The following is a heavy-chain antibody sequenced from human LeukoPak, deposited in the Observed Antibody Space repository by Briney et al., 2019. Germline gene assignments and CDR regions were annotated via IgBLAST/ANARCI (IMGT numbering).Heavy chain of an antibody. CDR2: IYYGTST. Sequence: GGSLRLSCAGSGFTVSSTYMSWVRQAPGKGLEWVSVIYYGTSTYYADSVKGRFTISRDDSKNTLYLQMSSLRAEDTAVYYCASRYEGASYYYYGRDVWGQGTTVAVSS. J-gene: IGHJ6*02. CDR1: GFTVSSTY. V-gene: IGHV3-66*01. CDR3: ASRYEGASYYYYGRDV. D-gene: IGHD1-14*01.